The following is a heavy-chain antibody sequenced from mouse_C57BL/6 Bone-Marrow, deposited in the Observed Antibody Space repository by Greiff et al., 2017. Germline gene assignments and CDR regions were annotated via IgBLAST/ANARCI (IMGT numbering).Heavy chain of an antibody. J-gene: IGHJ4*01. CDR3: AGPAVATGAMDY. Sequence: QVQLQQSGAELAKPGASVKLSCTASGYTFTSYWMHWVKQRPGQGLEWIGYINPSGGYTKYTQKFKDQATLTSDKSSNTAYMQLISLIYEDAAVYYCAGPAVATGAMDYWGQGTSVTVSS. V-gene: IGHV1-7*01. CDR1: GYTFTSYW. CDR2: INPSGGYT. D-gene: IGHD1-1*01.